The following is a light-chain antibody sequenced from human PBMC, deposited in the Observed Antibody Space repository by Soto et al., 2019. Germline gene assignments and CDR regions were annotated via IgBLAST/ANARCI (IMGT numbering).Light chain of an antibody. J-gene: IGKJ2*01. CDR2: KDS. Sequence: DVVMTQSPLSLPVTLGQPASISCRSSQSLVYSDGNTYLNWFQQRPGQDPRRLIYKDSNRDSGVPDRFSGSRSGTDFTLKISRVEAEDVGVYYCMQGKRWPPNTFGKGTKLEIK. V-gene: IGKV2-30*01. CDR1: QSLVYSDGNTY. CDR3: MQGKRWPPNT.